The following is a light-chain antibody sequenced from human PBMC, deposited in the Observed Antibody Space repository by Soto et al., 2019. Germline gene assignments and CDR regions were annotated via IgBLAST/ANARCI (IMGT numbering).Light chain of an antibody. Sequence: EIVLTQSPGTLSLSPGERATLSCRASQSVSSSYLGWYQQKPGQAPRLLMYGASSRATGIPERFSGSGSGTDFSLTISRLEAEDFAVYYCQQYGSSPRTFGQGTKVDIK. J-gene: IGKJ1*01. V-gene: IGKV3-20*01. CDR3: QQYGSSPRT. CDR1: QSVSSSY. CDR2: GAS.